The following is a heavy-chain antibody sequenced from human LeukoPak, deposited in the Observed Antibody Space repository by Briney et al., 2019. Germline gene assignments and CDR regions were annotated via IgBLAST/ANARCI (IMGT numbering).Heavy chain of an antibody. D-gene: IGHD3-10*01. Sequence: GGSLRLSCAASGLTFSSYEMNWVRQAPGKGLEWVSYISSSGSTIYYADSVKGRFTISRDNAKNSLYLQMNSLRAEDTAVYYCASSLGEFQGYYYGMDVWGKGTTVTVSS. J-gene: IGHJ6*04. V-gene: IGHV3-48*03. CDR1: GLTFSSYE. CDR3: ASSLGEFQGYYYGMDV. CDR2: ISSSGSTI.